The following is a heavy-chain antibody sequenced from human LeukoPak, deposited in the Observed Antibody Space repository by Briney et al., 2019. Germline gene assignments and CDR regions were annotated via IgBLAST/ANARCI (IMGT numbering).Heavy chain of an antibody. CDR2: INPSNGDT. J-gene: IGHJ4*02. Sequence: GASVKVSCKASGYTFTYHYIHLVRQAPGQGLEWMGIINPSNGDTNYAQRFQGRVTMTRDTSTSTVYMELSSLDSEDTAVYYCARVPGNIVATEFDYWGQGTLVTVSS. V-gene: IGHV1-46*01. CDR3: ARVPGNIVATEFDY. CDR1: GYTFTYHY. D-gene: IGHD5-12*01.